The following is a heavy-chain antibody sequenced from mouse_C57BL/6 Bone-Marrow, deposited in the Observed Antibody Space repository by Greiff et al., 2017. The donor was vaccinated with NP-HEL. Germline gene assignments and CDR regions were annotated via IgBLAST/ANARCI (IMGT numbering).Heavy chain of an antibody. J-gene: IGHJ1*03. D-gene: IGHD1-1*01. V-gene: IGHV1-72*01. CDR3: AKPTVVEDWYFDV. CDR1: GYTFTSYW. Sequence: VQLQQPGAELVKPGASVKLSCKASGYTFTSYWMHWVKQRPGRGLEWIGRIDPNSGGTTYNEKFKSKATLTVDKPSSTAYMQLSSLTSEDSAVYYCAKPTVVEDWYFDVWGTGTTVTVSS. CDR2: IDPNSGGT.